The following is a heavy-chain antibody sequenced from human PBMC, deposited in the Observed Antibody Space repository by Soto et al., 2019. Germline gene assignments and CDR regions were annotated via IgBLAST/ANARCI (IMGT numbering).Heavy chain of an antibody. D-gene: IGHD3-3*01. CDR1: GGSIGSDHYY. CDR3: ARQHYDFWSGSPLGWFDP. J-gene: IGHJ5*02. CDR2: IYYSGDT. Sequence: PSETLSLTCTVSGGSIGSDHYYWGWIRQSPGKGLEWIASIYYSGDTYFNPSLRSRVSISVDTSKNQFSLKLSSVTAADTAVYYCARQHYDFWSGSPLGWFDPWGQGTLVTVSS. V-gene: IGHV4-39*01.